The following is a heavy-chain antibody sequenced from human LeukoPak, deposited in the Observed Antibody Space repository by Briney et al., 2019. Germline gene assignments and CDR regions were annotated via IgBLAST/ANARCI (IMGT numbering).Heavy chain of an antibody. CDR1: GFTFSSYA. V-gene: IGHV3-7*04. D-gene: IGHD1-1*01. CDR3: TRVTTNGYFDY. CDR2: IKYDESER. Sequence: PGGSLRLSCAASGFTFSSYAMHWVRQAPGKGLEWVASIKYDESERHHVDSVEGRFTISRDNAKNSLYLQMNSLRAEDTAVYFCTRVTTNGYFDYWGQGALVTVSS. J-gene: IGHJ4*02.